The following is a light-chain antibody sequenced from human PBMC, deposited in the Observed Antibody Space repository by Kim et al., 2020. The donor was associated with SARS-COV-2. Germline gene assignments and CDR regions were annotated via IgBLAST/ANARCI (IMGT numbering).Light chain of an antibody. Sequence: GQSVTIAGTGTSRDVGGYDYVSWYQQHPGKAPKVMIYDVSERPSGVPDRFSGSKSGNTASLTVSGLQTEDEADYYCASYAGSNTYVFGGGTQLTVL. CDR3: ASYAGSNTYV. V-gene: IGLV2-8*01. CDR1: SRDVGGYDY. J-gene: IGLJ2*01. CDR2: DVS.